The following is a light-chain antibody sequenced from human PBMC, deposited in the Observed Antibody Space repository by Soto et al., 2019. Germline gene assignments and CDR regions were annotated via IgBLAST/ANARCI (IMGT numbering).Light chain of an antibody. CDR3: QQYISTPWS. CDR2: GAS. Sequence: EIVLSVALSTLTLTQRERATLYCRASQSVSSNSLAWYQQKPGQAPRLLIYGASTRATGIPDRFSGSGSGTDFTLTISRLEAEDFAVYHCQQYISTPWSFGQGTNVDI. V-gene: IGKV3-20*01. CDR1: QSVSSNS. J-gene: IGKJ1*01.